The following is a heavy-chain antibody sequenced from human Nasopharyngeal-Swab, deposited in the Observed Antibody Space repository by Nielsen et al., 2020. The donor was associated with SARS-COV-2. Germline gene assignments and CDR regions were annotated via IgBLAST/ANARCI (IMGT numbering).Heavy chain of an antibody. D-gene: IGHD6-13*01. CDR1: GFFASSNN. V-gene: IGHV3-53*01. Sequence: CCAACGFFASSNNLRWVRQAPGKGLEWVSVIYSGGSTYYADSVKGRFTISRDNSKNTLYLQMNSLRAEDTAVYYCANLAAAGGIDAFDIWGQGTMVTVSS. CDR2: IYSGGST. CDR3: ANLAAAGGIDAFDI. J-gene: IGHJ3*02.